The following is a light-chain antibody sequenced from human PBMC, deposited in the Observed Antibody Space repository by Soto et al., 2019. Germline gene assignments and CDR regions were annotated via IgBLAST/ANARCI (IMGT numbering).Light chain of an antibody. Sequence: EIVMTQSSATLSVSPGERATLSCRASQSVSSNLAWYRQKPGQAPRLFMFDASTRATGIPARFSGSGSETEFTLTISSLQSEDFAVYYCQQYNSWPYTFGQGTRLEIK. CDR2: DAS. CDR3: QQYNSWPYT. V-gene: IGKV3-15*01. J-gene: IGKJ2*01. CDR1: QSVSSN.